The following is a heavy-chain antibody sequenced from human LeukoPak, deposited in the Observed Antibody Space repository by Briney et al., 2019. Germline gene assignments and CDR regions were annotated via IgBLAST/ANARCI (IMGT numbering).Heavy chain of an antibody. CDR2: INWNGGST. V-gene: IGHV3-20*04. Sequence: PGGSLRLSCAASGFTFDDYGMSWVRQAPGKGLEWVSGINWNGGSTGYADSVKGRFTISRDNAKNSLYLQMNSLRAEDTALYYCARDSDSSGYCPYYFDYWGQGTLVTVSS. CDR3: ARDSDSSGYCPYYFDY. CDR1: GFTFDDYG. D-gene: IGHD3-22*01. J-gene: IGHJ4*02.